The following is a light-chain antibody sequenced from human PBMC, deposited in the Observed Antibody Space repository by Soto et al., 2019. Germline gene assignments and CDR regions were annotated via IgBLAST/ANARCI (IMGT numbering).Light chain of an antibody. J-gene: IGKJ1*01. CDR2: GAS. Sequence: EIVLPKSQGTLSLSPGERATLSCRASQSVSNNYLAWYQQKPGQAPRLLIYGASNRATGIPDRFSGSGSGTDFTLTISRLEPEDFAVYYCQQYGSSGTFGQGANVDI. V-gene: IGKV3-20*01. CDR3: QQYGSSGT. CDR1: QSVSNNY.